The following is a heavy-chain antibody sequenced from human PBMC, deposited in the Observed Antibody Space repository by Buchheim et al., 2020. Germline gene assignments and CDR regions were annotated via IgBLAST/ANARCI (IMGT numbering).Heavy chain of an antibody. CDR2: INSVGTTI. CDR3: ARDPTWGVEP. Sequence: EVQLVESGGGLVQPGGSLRLSCAVSGFTFSSSWMHWVRQAPGKGLVWVSRINSVGTTINYADSVKGRFTISRDNAKNTLYFQMNSLRAEDTAVYYCARDPTWGVEPWGQGTL. CDR1: GFTFSSSW. V-gene: IGHV3-74*01. J-gene: IGHJ5*02. D-gene: IGHD2/OR15-2a*01.